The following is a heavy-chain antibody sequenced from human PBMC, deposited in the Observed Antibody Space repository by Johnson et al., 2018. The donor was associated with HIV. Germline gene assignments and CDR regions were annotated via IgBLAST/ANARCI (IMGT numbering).Heavy chain of an antibody. J-gene: IGHJ3*02. CDR1: GFTFSSYW. D-gene: IGHD1-26*01. V-gene: IGHV3-7*03. CDR2: IKQDGREK. CDR3: ARDLVVGATPDHDAFDI. Sequence: MQLVESGGGLVKPGGSLRLSCAASGFTFSSYWMSWVRQAPGKGLEWVANIKQDGREKYYVDSVKGRFTISRDNAKNSLYLKMNSLRAEDTAVYYCARDLVVGATPDHDAFDIWGQGTMVTVSS.